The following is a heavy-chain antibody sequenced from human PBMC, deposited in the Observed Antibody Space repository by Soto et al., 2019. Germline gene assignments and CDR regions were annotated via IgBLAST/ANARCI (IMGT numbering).Heavy chain of an antibody. D-gene: IGHD6-19*01. CDR2: ISTYNGNT. CDR3: ARDNGQWLVSH. Sequence: QVQLVQSGAEVKKPGASVKVSCKASGYIFTSHGISWVRQAPGQGLEWMGRISTYNGNTKYAQKLQGRVTMTTDTSASIAYMELRSLRSDDTAVYYCARDNGQWLVSHWGQGTLVTVSS. V-gene: IGHV1-18*01. CDR1: GYIFTSHG. J-gene: IGHJ1*01.